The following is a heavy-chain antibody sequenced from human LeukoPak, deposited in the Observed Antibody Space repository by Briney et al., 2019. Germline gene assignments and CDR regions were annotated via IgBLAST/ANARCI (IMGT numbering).Heavy chain of an antibody. V-gene: IGHV4-39*07. CDR1: GGSISSSSYY. D-gene: IGHD6-19*01. CDR3: ARAGYSSGWWFGDYYYMDV. J-gene: IGHJ6*03. CDR2: IYYSGST. Sequence: SETLSLTCTVSGGSISSSSYYWGWIRQPPGKGLEWIGSIYYSGSTYYNPSLKSRVTISVDTSKNQFSLKLSSVTAADTAVYYCARAGYSSGWWFGDYYYMDVWGKGTTVTVSS.